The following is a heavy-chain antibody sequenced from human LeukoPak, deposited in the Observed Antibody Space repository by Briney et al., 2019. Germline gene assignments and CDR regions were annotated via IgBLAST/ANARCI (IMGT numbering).Heavy chain of an antibody. D-gene: IGHD6-19*01. J-gene: IGHJ4*02. CDR1: GFTFSSYA. V-gene: IGHV3-73*01. CDR3: TVGIETAGYSSGWYDSPGY. CDR2: IRSKANSYAT. Sequence: PGGSLRLSCAASGFTFSSYAMRWVRQASGKGLEWVGRIRSKANSYATAYAASVKGRFTISRDDSKNTAYLQMNSLKTEDTAVYYCTVGIETAGYSSGWYDSPGYWGQGTLVTVSS.